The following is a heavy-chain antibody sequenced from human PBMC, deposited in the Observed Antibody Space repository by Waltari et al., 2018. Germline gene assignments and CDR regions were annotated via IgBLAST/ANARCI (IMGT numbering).Heavy chain of an antibody. CDR2: INAGNGNT. J-gene: IGHJ4*02. CDR1: GYTFTSYA. V-gene: IGHV1-3*01. D-gene: IGHD6-19*01. Sequence: QVQLVQSGAEVKKPGASGKVSCKASGYTFTSYAMHWVRPAPGQRLEWMGWINAGNGNTKYSQKFQGRVTITRDTSASTAYMELSSLRSEDTAVYYCARDYLPTSIAVAGGYFDYWGQGTLVTVSS. CDR3: ARDYLPTSIAVAGGYFDY.